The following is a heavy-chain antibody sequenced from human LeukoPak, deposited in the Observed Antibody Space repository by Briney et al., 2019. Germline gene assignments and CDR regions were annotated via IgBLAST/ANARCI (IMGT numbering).Heavy chain of an antibody. D-gene: IGHD3-9*01. J-gene: IGHJ4*02. V-gene: IGHV1-2*02. CDR2: INPNSGGT. CDR3: ARVAHNYDLLTGYYPYLDYFDF. Sequence: GSVKVSCKASGYTFSGYYMHWVRQAPGQGLEWMGWINPNSGGTYYAQKFQGRVTMTRDTSISTAYMELSRLRSDDTAVFYCARVAHNYDLLTGYYPYLDYFDFWGQGTLVTVSS. CDR1: GYTFSGYY.